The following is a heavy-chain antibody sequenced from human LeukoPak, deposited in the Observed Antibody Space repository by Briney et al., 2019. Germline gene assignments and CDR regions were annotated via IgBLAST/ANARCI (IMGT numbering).Heavy chain of an antibody. CDR1: GYTFTGYY. V-gene: IGHV1-2*02. Sequence: HWASVKVSCKASGYTFTGYYMHWVRQAPGQGLEWMGWINPNSGGTNYAQKFQGRVTMTRDTSISTAYMELSRLRSEDTAVYYCARNAVTMVRGVHYYYYYYMDVWGKGTTVTVSS. CDR2: INPNSGGT. D-gene: IGHD3-10*01. J-gene: IGHJ6*03. CDR3: ARNAVTMVRGVHYYYYYYMDV.